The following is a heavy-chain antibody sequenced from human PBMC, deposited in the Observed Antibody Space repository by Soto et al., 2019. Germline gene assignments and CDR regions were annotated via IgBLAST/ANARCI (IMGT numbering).Heavy chain of an antibody. CDR3: ARAGTTAWFDP. CDR1: GGSFSGYY. V-gene: IGHV4-34*01. Sequence: QVQLQQWGAGLLKPSETLSLTCAVYGGSFSGYYWSWIRQPPGKGLEWIGEINHSGSTNYSPSLKSRVTISVDTSKQQFALKLSSVAAADTAVYYCARAGTTAWFDPWGQGTLVTVSS. CDR2: INHSGST. D-gene: IGHD4-17*01. J-gene: IGHJ5*02.